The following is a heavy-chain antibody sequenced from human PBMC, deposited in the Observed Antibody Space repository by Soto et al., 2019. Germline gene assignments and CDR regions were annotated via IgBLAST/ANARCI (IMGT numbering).Heavy chain of an antibody. CDR3: ARADEIVVVPAAISYYYYGMDV. Sequence: LSLTCAVYGGSFSGYYWSWIRQPPGKGLEWIGEINHSGSTNYNPSLKSRVTISVDTSKNQFSLKLSSVTAADTAVYYCARADEIVVVPAAISYYYYGMDVWGQGTTVTVSS. CDR1: GGSFSGYY. J-gene: IGHJ6*02. D-gene: IGHD2-2*02. V-gene: IGHV4-34*01. CDR2: INHSGST.